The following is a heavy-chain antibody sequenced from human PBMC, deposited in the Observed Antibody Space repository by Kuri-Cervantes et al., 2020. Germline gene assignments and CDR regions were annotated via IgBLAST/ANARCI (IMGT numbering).Heavy chain of an antibody. D-gene: IGHD3-22*01. Sequence: GESLKISCAASGITFSSYSMHWVRQAPGKGLEWVSLISWDGGSTYYADSVKGRFTISRDNSKNSLYLQMNSLRAEDTALYYCAKDQYYYDSSGSGYYYYGMDVWGQGTTVTVSS. J-gene: IGHJ6*02. CDR3: AKDQYYYDSSGSGYYYYGMDV. CDR1: GITFSSYS. CDR2: ISWDGGST. V-gene: IGHV3-43D*03.